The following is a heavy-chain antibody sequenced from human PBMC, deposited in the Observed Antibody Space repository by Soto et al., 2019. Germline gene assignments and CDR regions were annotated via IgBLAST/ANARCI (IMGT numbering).Heavy chain of an antibody. CDR1: GGTFSSYA. CDR3: ARGPYYYDSSGYHPYYYYGMDV. Sequence: SVKVSCKASGGTFSSYAISWVRQAPGQGLEWMGGIIPIFGTANYAQKFQGRVTITADESTSTAYMELSSLRSEDTAVYYCARGPYYYDSSGYHPYYYYGMDVWGQ. CDR2: IIPIFGTA. J-gene: IGHJ6*02. D-gene: IGHD3-22*01. V-gene: IGHV1-69*13.